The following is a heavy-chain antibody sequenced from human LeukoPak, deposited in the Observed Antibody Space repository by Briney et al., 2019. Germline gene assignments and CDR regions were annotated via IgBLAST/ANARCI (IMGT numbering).Heavy chain of an antibody. V-gene: IGHV1-2*02. CDR1: GCTFTGYY. CDR2: INPNSGGT. Sequence: GASVKVSCKASGCTFTGYYMHWVRQAPGQGLEWMGWINPNSGGTNYAQKFQGRVTMTRDTSISTAYMELSRLRSDDTAVYYCARESPGRPAAIGGHWFDPWGQGTLVTVSS. CDR3: ARESPGRPAAIGGHWFDP. J-gene: IGHJ5*02. D-gene: IGHD2-2*02.